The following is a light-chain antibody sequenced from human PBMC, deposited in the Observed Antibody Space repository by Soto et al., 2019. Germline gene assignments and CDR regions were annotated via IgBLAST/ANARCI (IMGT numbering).Light chain of an antibody. Sequence: DIQMTQSPSTLSASVGDRVTITCRASQSISSWLAWYQQKPGKAPKLLIYDASSLESGVPSRFSGSGSGTEFTLTISSLQPDDFATYYCQQYNSYPQGTFGQGTKVEIK. J-gene: IGKJ1*01. CDR1: QSISSW. CDR2: DAS. CDR3: QQYNSYPQGT. V-gene: IGKV1-5*01.